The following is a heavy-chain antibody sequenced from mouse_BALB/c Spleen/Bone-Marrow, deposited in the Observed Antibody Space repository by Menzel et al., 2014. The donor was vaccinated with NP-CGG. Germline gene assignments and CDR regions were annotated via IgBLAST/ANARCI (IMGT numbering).Heavy chain of an antibody. CDR2: IWAGGST. CDR1: GFSLTSYG. CDR3: ARVIRYESYFVY. Sequence: VKVVESGPGLVAPSQSLSITCTVSGFSLTSYGVHWVRQPPGKGLEWLGVIWAGGSTNYNSALMSRLSISKDNSKSQVFLKMNSLQTDDTAMYYCARVIRYESYFVYWGQGTTLTVSS. V-gene: IGHV2-9*02. D-gene: IGHD2-14*01. J-gene: IGHJ2*01.